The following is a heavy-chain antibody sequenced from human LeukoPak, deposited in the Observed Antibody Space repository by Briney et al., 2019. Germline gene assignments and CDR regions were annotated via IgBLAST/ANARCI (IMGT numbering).Heavy chain of an antibody. D-gene: IGHD3-22*01. Sequence: PGGSLRLSCAASGFSFSNAWMSWVRQAPGKGLEWVGRIKSKTDGGTTDYAAPVKGRFTISRDDSKNTLYLQMNSLKTEDTAVYYCTTLPVNLYYYDSSGYYYEWGQGTLVTVSS. CDR3: TTLPVNLYYYDSSGYYYE. J-gene: IGHJ4*02. V-gene: IGHV3-15*01. CDR2: IKSKTDGGTT. CDR1: GFSFSNAW.